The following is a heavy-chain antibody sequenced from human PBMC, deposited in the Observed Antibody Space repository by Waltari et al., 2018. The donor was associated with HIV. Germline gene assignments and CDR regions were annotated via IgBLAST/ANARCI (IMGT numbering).Heavy chain of an antibody. D-gene: IGHD3-22*01. J-gene: IGHJ2*01. V-gene: IGHV4-59*02. CDR1: GGSVSSYY. Sequence: QVQLQESGPGLVKPSETLSLTCTVSGGSVSSYYWNWFRQPPGKGLEWIAYIYNSGSTNYNPSLKSRVTISVDTSKNQFSLELSSLTAADTAVYYCARGRHSSGYSLWYFDLWGRGTLVTVSS. CDR2: IYNSGST. CDR3: ARGRHSSGYSLWYFDL.